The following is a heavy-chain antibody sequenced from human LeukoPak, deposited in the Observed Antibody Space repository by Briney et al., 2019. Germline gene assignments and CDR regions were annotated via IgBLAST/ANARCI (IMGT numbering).Heavy chain of an antibody. Sequence: GGSLRLSCAASGFTFSSYGMHWVRQAPGKGLEWVAVIWYDGSNRYYADSVKGRFTISRDNSKNTLYLQMNSLRAEDTAVYYCARDRTLHYGDYNIFDYWGQGTLVTVSS. J-gene: IGHJ4*02. CDR1: GFTFSSYG. D-gene: IGHD4-17*01. V-gene: IGHV3-33*08. CDR3: ARDRTLHYGDYNIFDY. CDR2: IWYDGSNR.